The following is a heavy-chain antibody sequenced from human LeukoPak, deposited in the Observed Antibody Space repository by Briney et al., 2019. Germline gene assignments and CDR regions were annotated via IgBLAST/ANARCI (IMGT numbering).Heavy chain of an antibody. D-gene: IGHD5-18*01. J-gene: IGHJ4*02. CDR1: GYSLTGYF. CDR2: INPNRGGT. CDR3: ARGGIQLWVLVDY. V-gene: IGHV1-2*02. Sequence: ASVTVSRMPSGYSLTGYFMHRVRPAPRRGGEWMGWINPNRGGTNDEQKLQGRVTMTRDTAISTAYMELSRLGSDDTAVYYCARGGIQLWVLVDYWGQGTLVTVSS.